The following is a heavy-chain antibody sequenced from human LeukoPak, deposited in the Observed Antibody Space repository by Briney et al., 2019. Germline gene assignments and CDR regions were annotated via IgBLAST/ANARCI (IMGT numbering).Heavy chain of an antibody. V-gene: IGHV1-69*13. CDR2: IIPIFGTA. D-gene: IGHD2-2*01. J-gene: IGHJ3*02. Sequence: ASVTVSCKASGGTFSSYAISWVRQAPGQGLEWMGGIIPIFGTANYAQKFQGRVTITADESTSTAYMELSSLRSEDTAVYYCALLVPAGFDAFDIWGQGTMVTVSS. CDR1: GGTFSSYA. CDR3: ALLVPAGFDAFDI.